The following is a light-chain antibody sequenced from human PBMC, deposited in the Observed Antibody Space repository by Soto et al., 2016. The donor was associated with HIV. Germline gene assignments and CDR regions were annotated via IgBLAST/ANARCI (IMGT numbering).Light chain of an antibody. Sequence: DIQMTQSPSTLSASVGDRVTITCRASQSIGTWLAWYQQKPGKAPNLLIYKASSLQSGVPSRFSGSGSGTEFTLTISSLQPDDFATYHCQQYDDYPYTFGQGTKLEIK. J-gene: IGKJ2*01. CDR2: KAS. CDR1: QSIGTW. V-gene: IGKV1-5*03. CDR3: QQYDDYPYT.